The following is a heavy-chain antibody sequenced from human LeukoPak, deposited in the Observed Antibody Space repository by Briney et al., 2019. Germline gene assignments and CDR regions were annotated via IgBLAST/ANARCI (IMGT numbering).Heavy chain of an antibody. D-gene: IGHD3-22*01. J-gene: IGHJ3*02. CDR2: IHYSGSA. CDR1: GGSIRSGAYF. V-gene: IGHV4-31*03. Sequence: SQTLSLTCTVSGGSIRSGAYFWSWIRQRPGKGLEGIGYIHYSGSAYYNPSLKSRITVSVDTTKNQFSLKLSSVTAADTAVYYCARERDSNYYDSRGYSDAFDIWGQGTMVTVSS. CDR3: ARERDSNYYDSRGYSDAFDI.